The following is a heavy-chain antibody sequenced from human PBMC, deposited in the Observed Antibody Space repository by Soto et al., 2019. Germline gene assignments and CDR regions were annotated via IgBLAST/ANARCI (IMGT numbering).Heavy chain of an antibody. D-gene: IGHD1-1*01. J-gene: IGHJ5*02. V-gene: IGHV4-4*07. CDR3: VRDGTKTLRDWFDP. Sequence: SETLSLTCTVSGASISGFYWSWIRKSAGKGLEWIGRIYATGTTDYNPSLKSRVMMSVDTSKKQFSLKLRSETAADTAVYYCVRDGTKTLRDWFDPWGQGISVTVSS. CDR2: IYATGTT. CDR1: GASISGFY.